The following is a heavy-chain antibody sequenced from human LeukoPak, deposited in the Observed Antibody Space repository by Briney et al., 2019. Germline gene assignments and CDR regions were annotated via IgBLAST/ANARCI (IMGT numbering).Heavy chain of an antibody. CDR3: ARAVGATTDFDY. D-gene: IGHD1-26*01. CDR1: GYTFTSYY. CDR2: INPSGGST. V-gene: IGHV1-46*01. J-gene: IGHJ4*02. Sequence: ASVKVSCKASGYTFTSYYMHWVRQAPGQGLEWMGIINPSGGSTSYAQKFQRRVTMTRDTSTSTVYMELSSLRSEDTAVYYCARAVGATTDFDYWGQGTLVTVSS.